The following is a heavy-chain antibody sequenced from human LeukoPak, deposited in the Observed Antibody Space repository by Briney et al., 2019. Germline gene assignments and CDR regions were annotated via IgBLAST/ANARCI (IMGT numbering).Heavy chain of an antibody. D-gene: IGHD3-10*01. CDR2: FYYDGST. J-gene: IGHJ3*01. V-gene: IGHV4-59*11. CDR1: GASISQHY. CDR3: GVFVFAF. Sequence: SETLSLTCTVSGASISQHYWSWIRQPPGKGLEYIGYFYYDGSTNYTSSVRSRVTINLRSFTAADTAKYYCTRGITGHYRSMGVFVFAFGGQGTGVAFS.